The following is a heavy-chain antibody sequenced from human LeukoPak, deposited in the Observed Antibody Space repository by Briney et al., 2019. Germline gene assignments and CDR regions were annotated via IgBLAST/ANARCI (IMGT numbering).Heavy chain of an antibody. J-gene: IGHJ5*02. CDR2: ISGSGGST. Sequence: GGXLRLSCAASGFTFSSYAMSWVRQAPGKGVEWVSAISGSGGSTYYADSVKGRFTISRDNSKNTLYLQMNSLRAEDTAVYYCALNPYVGVNWFDPWGQGTLVTVSS. CDR3: ALNPYVGVNWFDP. V-gene: IGHV3-23*01. D-gene: IGHD3-16*01. CDR1: GFTFSSYA.